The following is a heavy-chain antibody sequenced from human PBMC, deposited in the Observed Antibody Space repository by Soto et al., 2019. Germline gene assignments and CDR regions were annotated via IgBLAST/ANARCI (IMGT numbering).Heavy chain of an antibody. D-gene: IGHD4-17*01. CDR2: IYYSGST. J-gene: IGHJ4*02. Sequence: SETLSLTCTVSGGSISSYYWSWIRQPPGKGLEWIGYIYYSGSTNYNPSLKSRVTISIDTSKNQFSLKLSSVTAADTAVYYCARSAYGDYLFDYWGQGTLVTVSS. CDR1: GGSISSYY. CDR3: ARSAYGDYLFDY. V-gene: IGHV4-59*01.